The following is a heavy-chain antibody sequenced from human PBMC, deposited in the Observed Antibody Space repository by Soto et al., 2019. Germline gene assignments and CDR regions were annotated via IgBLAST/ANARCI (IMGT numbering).Heavy chain of an antibody. V-gene: IGHV4-59*01. CDR1: GGSISNFY. D-gene: IGHD2-8*01. Sequence: PSETLSLTCTVSGGSISNFYWSWIRQPPGKGLEWIGYISYSGNTNYNPSLKSRVCISVDTSKNQLSLNLTSVTAADTAVYYCGIAPMVLSRSYFDSWGKRTPVTVTS. CDR2: ISYSGNT. J-gene: IGHJ4*02. CDR3: GIAPMVLSRSYFDS.